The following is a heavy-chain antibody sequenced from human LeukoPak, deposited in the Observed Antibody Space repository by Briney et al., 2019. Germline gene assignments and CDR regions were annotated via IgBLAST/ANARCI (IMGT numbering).Heavy chain of an antibody. Sequence: GESLKISCKGSGYSFTSYWIGWVRQLPGKGLEWMGIIYPGDSDTRYSPSFQGQVTISADKSISTAYLQWSSLKASDTAMYYCARRTAMALPQFDYWGQGTLVTVSS. J-gene: IGHJ4*02. CDR1: GYSFTSYW. CDR3: ARRTAMALPQFDY. D-gene: IGHD5-18*01. V-gene: IGHV5-51*01. CDR2: IYPGDSDT.